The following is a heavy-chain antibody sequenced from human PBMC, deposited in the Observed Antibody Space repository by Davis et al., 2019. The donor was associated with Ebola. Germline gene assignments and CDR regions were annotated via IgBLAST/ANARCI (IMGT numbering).Heavy chain of an antibody. J-gene: IGHJ6*04. D-gene: IGHD5-18*01. V-gene: IGHV3-11*01. CDR1: GFTFSDYY. CDR2: ISSSGSTI. Sequence: PGGSLRLSCAASGFTFSDYYMSWIRQAPGKGLEWVSYISSSGSTIYYADSVKGRFTISRDNAKNSLYLQMNSLRAEDTAVYYCARDDGDTAMVEYYYYGMDVWGKGTTVTVSS. CDR3: ARDDGDTAMVEYYYYGMDV.